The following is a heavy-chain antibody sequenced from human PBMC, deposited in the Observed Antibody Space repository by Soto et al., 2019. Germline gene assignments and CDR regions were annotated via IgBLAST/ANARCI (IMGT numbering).Heavy chain of an antibody. J-gene: IGHJ4*02. D-gene: IGHD3-3*01. Sequence: QVQLVQSGAEVKKPGSSVKVSCKASGGTFSSYAISWVRQAPGQGLEWMGGIIPIFGTANYAQKFQGRVTITADESTSTAYMELSGLRSEDTAVYYCARARIFGVVIIHFGYWGQGTLVTVSS. CDR1: GGTFSSYA. V-gene: IGHV1-69*01. CDR2: IIPIFGTA. CDR3: ARARIFGVVIIHFGY.